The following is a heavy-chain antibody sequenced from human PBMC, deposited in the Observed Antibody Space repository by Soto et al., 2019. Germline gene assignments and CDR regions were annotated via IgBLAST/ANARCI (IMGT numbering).Heavy chain of an antibody. CDR2: MNPNSGNT. Sequence: ASVKVSCKASGYTFTSYDINWVRQATGQGLEWMGWMNPNSGNTGYAQKFQGRVTMTRNTSISTAYMELSSLRSEDTAVYYCAKDIKCEDFTYGYFYYGMDVWGQGTTVTVSS. CDR3: AKDIKCEDFTYGYFYYGMDV. V-gene: IGHV1-8*01. D-gene: IGHD3-10*01. CDR1: GYTFTSYD. J-gene: IGHJ6*02.